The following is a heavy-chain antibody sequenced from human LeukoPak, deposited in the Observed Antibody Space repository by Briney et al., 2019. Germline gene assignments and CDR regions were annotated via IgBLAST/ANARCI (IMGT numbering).Heavy chain of an antibody. V-gene: IGHV1-18*01. Sequence: ASVKVSCKASGGTFSSYAISWVRQAPGQGLEWMGWISAYNGNTNYAQKLQGRVTMTTDTSTSTAYMELRSLRSDDTAVYYCARDYRYCSGGSCYPGVIDYWGQGTLVTVSS. CDR3: ARDYRYCSGGSCYPGVIDY. CDR1: GGTFSSYA. CDR2: ISAYNGNT. D-gene: IGHD2-15*01. J-gene: IGHJ4*02.